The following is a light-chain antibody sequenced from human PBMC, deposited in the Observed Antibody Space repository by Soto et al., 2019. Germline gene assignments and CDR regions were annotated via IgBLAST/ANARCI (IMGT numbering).Light chain of an antibody. CDR2: GAS. CDR3: QQYNNWPPGT. V-gene: IGKV3-15*01. Sequence: EIVMTQSPATLSVSPGERATLSCRASQSVSSNLAWYQQKPGQAPRLLIYGASTRATGIPARFSGSGSGTESTLTISSLQSEDLAVYYCQQYNNWPPGTFGQGTKVEIK. J-gene: IGKJ1*01. CDR1: QSVSSN.